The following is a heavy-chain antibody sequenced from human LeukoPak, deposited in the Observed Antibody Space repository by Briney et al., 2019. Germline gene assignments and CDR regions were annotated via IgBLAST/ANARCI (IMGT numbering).Heavy chain of an antibody. Sequence: SVKVSCKASGGTFSSYAISWVRQAPGQGLEWIGRIIPIFGTANYAQKFQGRVTITTDESTSTAYMELSSLRSEDTAVYYCARELPMVRGVLDYWGQGTLVTVSS. CDR3: ARELPMVRGVLDY. V-gene: IGHV1-69*05. CDR2: IIPIFGTA. D-gene: IGHD3-10*01. J-gene: IGHJ4*02. CDR1: GGTFSSYA.